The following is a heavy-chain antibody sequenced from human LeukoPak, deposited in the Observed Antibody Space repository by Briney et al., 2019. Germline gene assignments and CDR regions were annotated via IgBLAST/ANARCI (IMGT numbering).Heavy chain of an antibody. CDR1: GYSISVGYY. CDR3: ARHRLYDTTGYYYDSDY. Sequence: SETLSLTCAVSGYSISVGYYCGWIRQPPGKGLEWIGSIYYSGNTYDNPSLKSRLAISLDTSKNQFSLKLSSVTASDTAVYYCARHRLYDTTGYYYDSDYWGQGTLVTVSS. V-gene: IGHV4-38-2*01. CDR2: IYYSGNT. J-gene: IGHJ4*02. D-gene: IGHD3-22*01.